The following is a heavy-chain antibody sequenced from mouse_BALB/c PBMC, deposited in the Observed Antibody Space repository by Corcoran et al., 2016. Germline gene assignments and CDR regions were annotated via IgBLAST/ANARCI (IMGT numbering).Heavy chain of an antibody. Sequence: QVQLQQTGPEVVKPGASVKMSCKASGYTFTDYVICWVKQRTGQGLEWIGEICPGSGSTYYNEKFKGKDTLTADKSSNTAYMQLSSLTSEDSAVYFCARSQTTLVADYYAMDYWGQGTSVTVSS. J-gene: IGHJ4*01. CDR1: GYTFTDYV. V-gene: IGHV1-77*01. CDR3: ARSQTTLVADYYAMDY. CDR2: ICPGSGST. D-gene: IGHD1-1*01.